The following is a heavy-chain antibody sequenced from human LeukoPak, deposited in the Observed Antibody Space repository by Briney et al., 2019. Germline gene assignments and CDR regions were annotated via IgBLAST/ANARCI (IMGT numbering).Heavy chain of an antibody. CDR1: GFTFSSYG. Sequence: GGSLRLSCAASGFTFSSYGMHWVRQAPGKGLEWVAVISYDGSNKYYADSVKGRFTISRDNSKNTLYLQMNSLRAEDTAVYYCAKDPADYYGSGSWDYWGQGTLVTVSS. D-gene: IGHD3-10*01. CDR2: ISYDGSNK. CDR3: AKDPADYYGSGSWDY. V-gene: IGHV3-30*18. J-gene: IGHJ4*02.